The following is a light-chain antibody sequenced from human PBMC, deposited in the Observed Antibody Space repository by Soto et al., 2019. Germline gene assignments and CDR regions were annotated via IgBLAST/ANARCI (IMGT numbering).Light chain of an antibody. V-gene: IGKV4-1*01. CDR1: QTLLDSSNNKNY. Sequence: DIVMTQSPDSLAVSLGERATINCKASQTLLDSSNNKNYLAWYQLKPGQPPKLLLYWASTRGSGVPDRFRGSGAGTDVSLTISSLQAEDVAVDYSQRVFSTPPTFGQGTTLKI. J-gene: IGKJ2*01. CDR2: WAS. CDR3: QRVFSTPPT.